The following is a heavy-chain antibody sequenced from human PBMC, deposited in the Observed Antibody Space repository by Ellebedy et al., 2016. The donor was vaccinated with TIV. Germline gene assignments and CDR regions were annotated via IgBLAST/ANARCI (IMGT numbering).Heavy chain of an antibody. J-gene: IGHJ3*02. CDR2: IIPILGIA. Sequence: AASVTVSCKASGGTFSSYAISWVRQAPGQGLEWMGRIIPILGIANYAQKFQGRVTITADKSTSTAYMELSSLRSEDTAVYYCARRKMATNHDAFDIWGQGTMVTVSS. CDR1: GGTFSSYA. V-gene: IGHV1-69*04. CDR3: ARRKMATNHDAFDI. D-gene: IGHD5-24*01.